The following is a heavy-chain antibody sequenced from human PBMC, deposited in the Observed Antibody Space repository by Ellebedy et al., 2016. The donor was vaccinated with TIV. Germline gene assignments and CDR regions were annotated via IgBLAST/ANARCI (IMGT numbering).Heavy chain of an antibody. CDR2: IRQDGGDK. CDR3: ATDGSYGDYRSPTHAFVF. D-gene: IGHD4-17*01. CDR1: GFTLNNYW. Sequence: GGSLRLSCTASGFTLNNYWMTWVRQAPGKGLEWVANIRQDGGDKYYVDSVKGRFTISRDNAKNSLYLQMSSLRAEDTAVYYCATDGSYGDYRSPTHAFVFWGQGTLVIVSS. V-gene: IGHV3-7*01. J-gene: IGHJ3*01.